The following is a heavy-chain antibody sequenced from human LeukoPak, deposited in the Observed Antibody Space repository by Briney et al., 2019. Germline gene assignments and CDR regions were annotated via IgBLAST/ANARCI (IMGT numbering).Heavy chain of an antibody. J-gene: IGHJ4*02. D-gene: IGHD1-26*01. V-gene: IGHV4-61*08. Sequence: SETLSLTCTVSGGSISSGGYYWSWIRQHPGKGLEWIGYIYYSGSTNYNPSLKSRVTISVDTSKNQFSLKLSSVTAADTAVYYCARAGHSGSSQDGDWEFDYWGQGTLVTVSS. CDR2: IYYSGST. CDR1: GGSISSGGYY. CDR3: ARAGHSGSSQDGDWEFDY.